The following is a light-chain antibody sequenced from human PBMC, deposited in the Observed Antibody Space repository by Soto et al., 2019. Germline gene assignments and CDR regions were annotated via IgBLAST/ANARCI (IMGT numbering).Light chain of an antibody. CDR3: SSYTTSNTRQIV. V-gene: IGLV2-14*03. CDR1: SSDVGGYNY. J-gene: IGLJ1*01. CDR2: DVS. Sequence: QSVLTQPASVSGSPGQSITISCTGTSSDVGGYNYVSWSQHHPGKAPKLMIYDVSNRPSGVSIRFSGSKSDNTASLTISGLQPEDEADYHCSSYTTSNTRQIVFGTGTKLTVL.